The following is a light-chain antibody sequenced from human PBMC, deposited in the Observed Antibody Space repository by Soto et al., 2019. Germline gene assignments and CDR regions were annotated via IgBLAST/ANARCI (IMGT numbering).Light chain of an antibody. J-gene: IGKJ5*01. CDR3: QQRSNWPPIT. Sequence: EIVLTQSPATVSLSPGERATLSCRASQSVSIYLAWYQQKPGQAPRLLIYDASNRATGIPARFSGSGSGTDFTLTISSLEPEDFAVYYCQQRSNWPPITFGQGIRLEIK. V-gene: IGKV3-11*01. CDR1: QSVSIY. CDR2: DAS.